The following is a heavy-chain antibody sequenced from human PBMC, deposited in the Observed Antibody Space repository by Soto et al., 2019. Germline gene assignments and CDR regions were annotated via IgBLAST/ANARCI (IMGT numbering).Heavy chain of an antibody. D-gene: IGHD5-18*01. J-gene: IGHJ6*02. CDR1: GGTFSSYA. Sequence: QVQLVQSGAEVKKPGSSVKVSCKASGGTFSSYASSWVRQAPGQGLEWMGGIIPIFGTANYAQKFQGRVTIPADESTSAAYMELRSLRSEDTAVYYCACHSYGYFPRYYHGMDVWGQGTTVTVSS. CDR3: ACHSYGYFPRYYHGMDV. V-gene: IGHV1-69*12. CDR2: IIPIFGTA.